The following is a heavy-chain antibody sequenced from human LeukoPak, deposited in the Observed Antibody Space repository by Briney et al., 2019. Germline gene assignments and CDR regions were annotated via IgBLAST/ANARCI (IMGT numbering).Heavy chain of an antibody. CDR2: ISWNSGSI. V-gene: IGHV3-9*01. CDR1: GFTFDDYA. D-gene: IGHD3-10*01. Sequence: GRSLRLSCAASGFTFDDYAMHWVRQAPGKGLEWVSGISWNSGSIGYADSVKGRFTISRDNAKNSLYLQMNSLRAEDTALYYCAKDYGSGSYYSYYYYYYGIDVWGQGTTVTVSS. J-gene: IGHJ6*02. CDR3: AKDYGSGSYYSYYYYYYGIDV.